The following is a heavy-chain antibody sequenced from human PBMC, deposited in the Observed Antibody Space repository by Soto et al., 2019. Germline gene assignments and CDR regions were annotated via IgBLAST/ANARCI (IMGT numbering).Heavy chain of an antibody. J-gene: IGHJ4*02. CDR1: GSIFIGYG. V-gene: IGHV3-33*01. CDR2: IWHDGSEI. CDR3: VRDGIGGTAFREFLAY. Sequence: GGSLGLSCVVPGSIFIGYGMHWVRQAPGKGLEWVAVIWHDGSEIYYADSVKGRFTISRDNSKNTLYLQMNSLRAEDTAVYYCVRDGIGGTAFREFLAYWGQGTLVTXSS. D-gene: IGHD3-10*01.